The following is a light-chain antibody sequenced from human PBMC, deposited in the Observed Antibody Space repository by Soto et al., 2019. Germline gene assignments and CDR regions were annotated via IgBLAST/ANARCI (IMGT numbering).Light chain of an antibody. J-gene: IGLJ1*01. CDR3: AAWDDYLNAYV. V-gene: IGLV1-47*02. CDR2: LGD. Sequence: QTVVTQPPSASSTPGQTVTISCSGSTSNIGTFYVYWYQHLPGTAPKLLIYLGDQRASGVSDRFSGSKSGTSASLAINGLRSDDEADYYCAAWDDYLNAYVFGSGTKVSVL. CDR1: TSNIGTFY.